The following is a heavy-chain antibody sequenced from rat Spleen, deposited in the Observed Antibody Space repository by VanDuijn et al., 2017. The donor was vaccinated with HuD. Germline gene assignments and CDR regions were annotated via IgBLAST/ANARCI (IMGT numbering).Heavy chain of an antibody. Sequence: EVQLVESGGGLVQPGRSLKLSCAASGFIFSDYGMNWIRQAPTKGLEWVASISPSGGSTHYRDSVKDRFTISRDNAESTLYLQMNSLRSEDTATYFCTRGSSIPAISYFDYWGQGVMVTVSS. CDR1: GFIFSDYG. CDR3: TRGSSIPAISYFDY. D-gene: IGHD1-2*01. V-gene: IGHV5-19*01. J-gene: IGHJ2*01. CDR2: ISPSGGST.